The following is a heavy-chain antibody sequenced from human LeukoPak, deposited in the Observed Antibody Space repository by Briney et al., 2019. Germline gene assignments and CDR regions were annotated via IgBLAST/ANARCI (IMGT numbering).Heavy chain of an antibody. CDR2: INHSGST. V-gene: IGHV4-34*01. Sequence: SETLSLTCAVYGGSFSGYYWSWIRQPPGKGLEWIGEINHSGSTNYNPSLKSRVTMSVDTSKNQFSLKLTSVTAADTAVYYCARHGEGGNPDLSNDHFDYWGQGTLVTVSS. CDR1: GGSFSGYY. D-gene: IGHD4-23*01. J-gene: IGHJ4*02. CDR3: ARHGEGGNPDLSNDHFDY.